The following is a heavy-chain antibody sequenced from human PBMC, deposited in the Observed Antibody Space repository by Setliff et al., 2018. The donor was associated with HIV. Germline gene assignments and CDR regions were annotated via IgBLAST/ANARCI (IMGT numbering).Heavy chain of an antibody. CDR1: DGSISSNSYY. J-gene: IGHJ3*02. V-gene: IGHV4-39*01. CDR2: IYYSGNT. CDR3: ARQSGYTRGWDIFGLVAGSFDI. Sequence: SETLSLTCSVSDGSISSNSYYWAWIRQPPGKGLEWIGTIYYSGNTYYRPSLKSRVTVSIDTSKNQFSLRLNSVTAADTAVYYCARQSGYTRGWDIFGLVAGSFDIWGQGTMVTVSS. D-gene: IGHD3-3*01.